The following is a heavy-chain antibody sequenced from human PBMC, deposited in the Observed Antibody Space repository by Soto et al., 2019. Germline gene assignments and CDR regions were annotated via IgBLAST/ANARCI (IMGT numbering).Heavy chain of an antibody. J-gene: IGHJ5*02. Sequence: SETLSLTCTVSGGSVSSVTYYWSWIRQPPGKGLEWIGYIYYSGSTNYNPSLKSRVTMSLDTSKNQFSLKLISVTAADTAVYYCARADDYKSSWFDPWGQGTLVTVSS. V-gene: IGHV4-61*01. CDR1: GGSVSSVTYY. D-gene: IGHD4-4*01. CDR3: ARADDYKSSWFDP. CDR2: IYYSGST.